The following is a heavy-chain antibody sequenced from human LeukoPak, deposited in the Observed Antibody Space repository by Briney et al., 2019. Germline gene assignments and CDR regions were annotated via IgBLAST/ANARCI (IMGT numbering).Heavy chain of an antibody. CDR2: INPSGGST. Sequence: ASVKVSCTASGYTFTSNHINWVRQAPGQGLEWMGMINPSGGSTSYAQKFQGRVTMTRDTSTSTVYMELSSLRSEDTAVYYCARDFDYGDYGPQSYPGYWGQGTLVTVSS. J-gene: IGHJ4*02. CDR3: ARDFDYGDYGPQSYPGY. V-gene: IGHV1-46*01. CDR1: GYTFTSNH. D-gene: IGHD4-17*01.